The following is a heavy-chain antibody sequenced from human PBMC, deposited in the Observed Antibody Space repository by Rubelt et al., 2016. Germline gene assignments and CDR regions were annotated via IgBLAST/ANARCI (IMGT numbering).Heavy chain of an antibody. V-gene: IGHV1-69*04. Sequence: QVQLVQSGAEVKKPGSSVKVSCKASGGTFSSYAISWVRQAPGQGLEWMGRIIPILGIANYAQKFQGRVTITADKSTSTAYMELGSLRSEDTAWYYCAGDRLRDDSSGGDGFDIGGQGKMITVSS. CDR2: IIPILGIA. CDR3: AGDRLRDDSSGGDGFDI. CDR1: GGTFSSYA. J-gene: IGHJ3*02. D-gene: IGHD3-22*01.